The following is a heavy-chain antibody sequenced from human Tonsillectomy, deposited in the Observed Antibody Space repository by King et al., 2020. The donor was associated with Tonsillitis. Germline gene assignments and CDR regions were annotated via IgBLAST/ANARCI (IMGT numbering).Heavy chain of an antibody. J-gene: IGHJ4*02. Sequence: QLVQSGAEVKKPGESLKISCRGSGYNFTNYWIGWVRQMPGKGLEWMGIIYPSDSGTTYSPSFQGQVTISAAKSISTAYLQRSSLKASDTAMYYCATRGGYYDSDYWGQGTLVTVSS. CDR2: IYPSDSGT. V-gene: IGHV5-51*03. CDR3: ATRGGYYDSDY. D-gene: IGHD3-22*01. CDR1: GYNFTNYW.